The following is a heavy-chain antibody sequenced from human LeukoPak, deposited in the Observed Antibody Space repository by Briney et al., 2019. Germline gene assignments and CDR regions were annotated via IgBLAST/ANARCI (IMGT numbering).Heavy chain of an antibody. J-gene: IGHJ4*02. D-gene: IGHD3-16*01. V-gene: IGHV3-23*01. Sequence: GGSLGLSCAGSGFTLSSYAMSWVRQAPGKGLEWVSLISSGGTTYYADSVKGRFTISRDNSKNTLYLQMISLGVEDTAVYYCAKDRGDTYGHELFDYRGQGTLVTVSS. CDR3: AKDRGDTYGHELFDY. CDR2: ISSGGTT. CDR1: GFTLSSYA.